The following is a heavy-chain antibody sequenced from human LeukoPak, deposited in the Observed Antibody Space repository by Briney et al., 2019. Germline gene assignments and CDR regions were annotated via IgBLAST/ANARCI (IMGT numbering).Heavy chain of an antibody. CDR2: INAGNGNT. D-gene: IGHD3-22*01. J-gene: IGHJ4*02. CDR3: AREPGDYYPDY. V-gene: IGHV1-3*01. CDR1: GYTFISYA. Sequence: ASVKVSCKASGYTFISYAMRWVRQAPGQRLEWMGWINAGNGNTKYSQKFQGRVTITRDTSASTAYMELSSLRSEDTAVYYCAREPGDYYPDYWGQGTLVTVSS.